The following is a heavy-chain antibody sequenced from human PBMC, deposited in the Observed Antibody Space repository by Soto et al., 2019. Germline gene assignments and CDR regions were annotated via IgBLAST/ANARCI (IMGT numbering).Heavy chain of an antibody. J-gene: IGHJ3*02. V-gene: IGHV4-34*01. CDR3: ARGILRYFDWSDDAFDI. Sequence: SETLSLTCAVYGGSFSGYYWSWIRQPPGKGLEWIGEINHSGSTNYNPSLKSRVTISVDTSKNQFSLKLSSVTAADTAVYYCARGILRYFDWSDDAFDIWRQGTMVT. D-gene: IGHD3-9*01. CDR2: INHSGST. CDR1: GGSFSGYY.